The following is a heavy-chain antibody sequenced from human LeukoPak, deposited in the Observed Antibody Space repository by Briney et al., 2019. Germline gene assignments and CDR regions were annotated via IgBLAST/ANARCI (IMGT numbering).Heavy chain of an antibody. D-gene: IGHD7-27*01. CDR3: TNWGDAWGLDF. J-gene: IGHJ4*02. Sequence: GGSLRLSCAASGLNFRKSWMTWVRQAPGRGLQWVVSIRDDGSESFHVDSVKGRFTISRDNAKSSLYLQMNSLRADDTAVYYCTNWGDAWGLDFWGQGILVSVSS. V-gene: IGHV3-7*01. CDR2: IRDDGSES. CDR1: GLNFRKSW.